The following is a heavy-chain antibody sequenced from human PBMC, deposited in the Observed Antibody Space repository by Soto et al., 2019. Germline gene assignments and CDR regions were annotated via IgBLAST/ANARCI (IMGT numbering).Heavy chain of an antibody. D-gene: IGHD5-18*01. CDR2: ISYDGSNK. CDR1: GFTFSSYG. J-gene: IGHJ4*02. V-gene: IGHV3-30*18. CDR3: AKDGGYSYGGFDY. Sequence: PGGSLRLSCAASGFTFSSYGMHWVRQAPGKGLEWVAVISYDGSNKYYADSVKGRFTISGDNSKNTLYLQMNSLRAEDTAVYYCAKDGGYSYGGFDYWGQGTLVTVSS.